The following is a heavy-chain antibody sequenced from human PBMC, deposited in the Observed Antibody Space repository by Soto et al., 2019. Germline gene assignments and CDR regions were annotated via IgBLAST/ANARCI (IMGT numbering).Heavy chain of an antibody. J-gene: IGHJ4*02. CDR3: ARDPTPPGTYDFWSGYFDY. Sequence: KQSPTLSLPCAISGDRVSSNSAAWNWIRQSPSRGLEWLGRTYYRSKWYNDYAVSVKSRITINPDTSKNQFSLQLNSVTPEDTAVYYCARDPTPPGTYDFWSGYFDYWGQGTLVTVSS. D-gene: IGHD3-3*01. CDR2: TYYRSKWYN. V-gene: IGHV6-1*01. CDR1: GDRVSSNSAA.